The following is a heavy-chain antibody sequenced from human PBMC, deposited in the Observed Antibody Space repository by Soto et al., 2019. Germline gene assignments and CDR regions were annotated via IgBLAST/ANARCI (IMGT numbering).Heavy chain of an antibody. CDR2: ISGSGDST. J-gene: IGHJ4*02. D-gene: IGHD6-19*01. CDR3: ASRSSGWYFDY. CDR1: GFTFSSYA. V-gene: IGHV3-23*01. Sequence: EVQLLESGGGLVQPGGSLRLSCAASGFTFSSYAMNWVRQAPGKGLEWVSVISGSGDSTYYADSVKGRFTISRDTSKNTLYLQMNSLTAEDTAVYYCASRSSGWYFDYWGQGTLVTVSS.